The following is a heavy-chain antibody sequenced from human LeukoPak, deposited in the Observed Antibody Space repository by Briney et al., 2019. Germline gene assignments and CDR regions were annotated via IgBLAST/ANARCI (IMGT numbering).Heavy chain of an antibody. D-gene: IGHD3-22*01. CDR2: INWNGGST. J-gene: IGHJ3*02. V-gene: IGHV3-20*04. CDR1: GFTFDDYG. Sequence: GGSLRLSCAASGFTFDDYGMSWVRQAPGKGLEWVSGINWNGGSTGYADSVKGRFTISRDNAKNSLYLQMNSLRAEDTALYYCASHHYDSSGYHDAFDIWGQGTMVTVSS. CDR3: ASHHYDSSGYHDAFDI.